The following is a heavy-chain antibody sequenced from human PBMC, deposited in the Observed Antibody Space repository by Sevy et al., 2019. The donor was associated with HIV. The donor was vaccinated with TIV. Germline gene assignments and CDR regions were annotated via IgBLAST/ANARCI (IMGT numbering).Heavy chain of an antibody. J-gene: IGHJ4*02. CDR2: IYHSGST. CDR3: AAVDLWFGHSSSWYGAHYFDY. Sequence: SETLSLTCAVSGYSISSGYYWGWIRQPPGKGLEWIGSIYHSGSTYYNPSLKSRVTISVDTSKNQFSLKLSSVTAADTAGYYCAAVDLWFGHSSSWYGAHYFDYWGQGTLVTVSS. V-gene: IGHV4-38-2*01. D-gene: IGHD6-13*01. CDR1: GYSISSGYY.